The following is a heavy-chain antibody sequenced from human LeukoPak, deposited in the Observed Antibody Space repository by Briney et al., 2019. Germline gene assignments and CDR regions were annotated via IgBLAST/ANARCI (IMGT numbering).Heavy chain of an antibody. V-gene: IGHV3-30*04. J-gene: IGHJ6*04. CDR2: ISYDGSNK. D-gene: IGHD3-10*02. CDR1: GFTFSSYA. Sequence: PGGSLRLSCAASGFTFSSYAMHWVRQAPGKGLEWVAVISYDGSNKYYADSVKGRFTTSRDNSKNTLYLQMNSLRAEDTAVYYCARAFNYYVTASYYGMDVWGKGTTVTVSS. CDR3: ARAFNYYVTASYYGMDV.